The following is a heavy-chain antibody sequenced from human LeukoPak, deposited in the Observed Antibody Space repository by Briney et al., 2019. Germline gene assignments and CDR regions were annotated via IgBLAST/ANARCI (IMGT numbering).Heavy chain of an antibody. CDR3: VPSANYYYFDY. CDR2: INPKSGGT. J-gene: IGHJ4*02. CDR1: GYTFTNYY. D-gene: IGHD4/OR15-4a*01. Sequence: ASVKVSCTTSGYTFTNYYMHWVRQGPGLGFEWMGWINPKSGGTSYLQKFQGRLTMTRDTSISTAYMELSRLGSDDTAVYYCVPSANYYYFDYWGQGTLVTVSS. V-gene: IGHV1-2*02.